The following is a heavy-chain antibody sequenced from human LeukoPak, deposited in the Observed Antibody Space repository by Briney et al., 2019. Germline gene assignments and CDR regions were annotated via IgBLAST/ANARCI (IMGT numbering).Heavy chain of an antibody. CDR2: IYYSGST. Sequence: PSETLSLTCTVSGGSISSYYWSWIRQPPGKGLEWIGYIYYSGSTNYNPSLKSRVTISVDTSKNQFSLKLSSVTAADTAVYYCAKEPTSGSYREVFDYWGQGSLVTVSS. CDR1: GGSISSYY. V-gene: IGHV4-59*01. D-gene: IGHD1-26*01. CDR3: AKEPTSGSYREVFDY. J-gene: IGHJ4*02.